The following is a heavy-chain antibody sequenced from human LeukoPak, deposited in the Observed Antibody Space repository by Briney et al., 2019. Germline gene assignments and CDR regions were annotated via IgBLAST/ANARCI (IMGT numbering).Heavy chain of an antibody. V-gene: IGHV4-39*07. D-gene: IGHD5-12*01. CDR3: ARSGYDYQEIDY. CDR1: GGSISSSSYY. Sequence: KPSETLSLTCTVSGGSISSSSYYWGWIRQPPGKGLEWIGSIYYSGSTYYNPSLKSRVTISVDTSKNQFSLKLSSVTAADTAVYYCARSGYDYQEIDYWGQGTLVTVSS. CDR2: IYYSGST. J-gene: IGHJ4*02.